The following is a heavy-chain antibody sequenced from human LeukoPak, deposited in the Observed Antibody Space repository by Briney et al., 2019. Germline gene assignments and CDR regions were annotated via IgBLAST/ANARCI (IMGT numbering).Heavy chain of an antibody. J-gene: IGHJ6*02. Sequence: GGSLRLSCAASGFTVSSNYMSWVRQAPGKGLEWVSVIYSGGSTYYADSVKGRFTISRDNSKNTLYLQMNSLRAEDTAVYYCARGYYDFWSGGGYYYGMDVWGQGTTVTVSS. CDR2: IYSGGST. V-gene: IGHV3-66*01. CDR1: GFTVSSNY. D-gene: IGHD3-3*01. CDR3: ARGYYDFWSGGGYYYGMDV.